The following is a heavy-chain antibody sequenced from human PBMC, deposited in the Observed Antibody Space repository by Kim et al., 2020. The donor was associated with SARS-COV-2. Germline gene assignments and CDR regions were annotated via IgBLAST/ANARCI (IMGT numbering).Heavy chain of an antibody. V-gene: IGHV4-4*02. Sequence: SETLSLTCAVSGGSISSSNWWWWVRQPPGKGLEWIGEIYHSGSTNYNTSLKSRVTISVDKSQNQFSLKLSSVTAADTAVYYCARDPRKDGMDDWGQGTTVTVSS. J-gene: IGHJ6*02. CDR3: ARDPRKDGMDD. CDR1: GGSISSSNW. CDR2: IYHSGST.